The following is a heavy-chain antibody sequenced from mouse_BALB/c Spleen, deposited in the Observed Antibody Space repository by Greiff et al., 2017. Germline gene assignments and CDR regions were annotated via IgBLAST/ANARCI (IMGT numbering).Heavy chain of an antibody. CDR3: ARAKSRRAMDY. J-gene: IGHJ4*01. V-gene: IGHV5-4*02. CDR1: GFTFSDYY. Sequence: EVQRVESGGGLVKPGGSLKLSCAASGFTFSDYYMYWVRQTPEKRLEWVATISDGGSYTYYPDSVKGRFTISRDNAKNNLYLQMSSLKSEDTAMYYCARAKSRRAMDYWGQGTSVTVSS. CDR2: ISDGGSYT.